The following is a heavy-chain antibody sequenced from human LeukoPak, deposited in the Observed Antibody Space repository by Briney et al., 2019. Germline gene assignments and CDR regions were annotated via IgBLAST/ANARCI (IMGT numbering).Heavy chain of an antibody. Sequence: SVKVSCKASGGTFSSYAISWVRQAPGQGLEWMGGIIPIFGTANYAQKFQGRVTITADESTSTAYMELSSLRSEDTAVYYCARESRGIGGVGDAFDIWGQGTMVTVSS. D-gene: IGHD2-8*02. CDR1: GGTFSSYA. J-gene: IGHJ3*02. V-gene: IGHV1-69*13. CDR2: IIPIFGTA. CDR3: ARESRGIGGVGDAFDI.